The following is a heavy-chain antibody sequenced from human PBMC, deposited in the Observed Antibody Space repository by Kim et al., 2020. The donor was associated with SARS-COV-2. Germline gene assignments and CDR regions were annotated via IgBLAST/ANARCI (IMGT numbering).Heavy chain of an antibody. J-gene: IGHJ4*02. Sequence: ASVKVSCKASGYTFTDYYMHWVRQAPGQGLEWMGWIDTNSGVTNFAQKSQGRVTVTGETSMRTVYMELRGLRSDDTAVYYCTMGSSWSTPKFDYWGQGTLVTVSS. V-gene: IGHV1-2*02. D-gene: IGHD2-15*01. CDR2: IDTNSGVT. CDR1: GYTFTDYY. CDR3: TMGSSWSTPKFDY.